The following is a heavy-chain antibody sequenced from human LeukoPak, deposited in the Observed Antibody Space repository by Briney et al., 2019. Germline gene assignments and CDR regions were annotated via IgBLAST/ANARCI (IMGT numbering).Heavy chain of an antibody. CDR2: MNPNSGNT. D-gene: IGHD6-13*01. J-gene: IGHJ6*03. CDR3: ARGRIYSSSWLYYYYYMDV. CDR1: GYTFTSYG. Sequence: ASVKVSCKASGYTFTSYGISWVRQAPGQGLEWMGWMNPNSGNTGYAQKFQGRVTITRNTSISTAYMELSSLRSEDTAVYYCARGRIYSSSWLYYYYYMDVWGKGTTVTVSS. V-gene: IGHV1-8*03.